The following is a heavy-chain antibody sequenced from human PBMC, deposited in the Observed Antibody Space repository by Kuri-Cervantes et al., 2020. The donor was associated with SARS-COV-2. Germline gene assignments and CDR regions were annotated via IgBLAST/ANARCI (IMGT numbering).Heavy chain of an antibody. D-gene: IGHD1-14*01. CDR2: INPDGSYT. CDR3: VRDGDHRNFDY. CDR1: GFTFGDYA. J-gene: IGHJ4*02. V-gene: IGHV3-74*01. Sequence: GESLKISCTASGFTFGDYAMSWVRQAPGKGLVWVSRINPDGSYTNNADSVKGRFTLSRDNAKNMLFLQMNSLRAEDTAVYYCVRDGDHRNFDYWGQGTLVTVSS.